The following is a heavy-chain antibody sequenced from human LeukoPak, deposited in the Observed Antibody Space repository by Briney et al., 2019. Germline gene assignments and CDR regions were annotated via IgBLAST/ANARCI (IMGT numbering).Heavy chain of an antibody. J-gene: IGHJ4*02. CDR1: GGSISSSSYY. CDR2: IYTSGST. V-gene: IGHV4-61*02. Sequence: MSSETLSLTCTVSGGSISSSSYYWRWIRQPAGKGLEWIGRIYTSGSTNYDPSLKSRVTMSVDTSKNQFSLKLSSVTAADTAVYYCARDTYYYDSSGYYRLDYWGQGTLVTVSS. D-gene: IGHD3-22*01. CDR3: ARDTYYYDSSGYYRLDY.